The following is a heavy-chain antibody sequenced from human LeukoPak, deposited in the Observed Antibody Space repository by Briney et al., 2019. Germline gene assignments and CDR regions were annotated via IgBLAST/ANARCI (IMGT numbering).Heavy chain of an antibody. Sequence: QSGGSLRLSCAASGFTFDDYAMHWVRQAPGKGLEWVSGISWNSGSIGYADSVKGRFTISRDNAKNSLYLQMNSLRAEDTAVYYCARDGRLELHFDYWGQGALVTVSS. D-gene: IGHD1-7*01. J-gene: IGHJ4*02. V-gene: IGHV3-9*01. CDR3: ARDGRLELHFDY. CDR1: GFTFDDYA. CDR2: ISWNSGSI.